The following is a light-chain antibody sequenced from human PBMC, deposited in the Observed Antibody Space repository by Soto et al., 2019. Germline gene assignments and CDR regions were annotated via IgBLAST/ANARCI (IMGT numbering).Light chain of an antibody. CDR2: RAS. J-gene: IGKJ2*01. Sequence: DIQMTQSPSTLSASVGDRVTITCRASQSISILLAWYQQKPGKAPKLLIYRASSLQSGVPSRFSGSGSGTEFTLTITSLQPDDFADYYCQQHNSHPYTFGQGTKLEIK. CDR1: QSISIL. V-gene: IGKV1-5*03. CDR3: QQHNSHPYT.